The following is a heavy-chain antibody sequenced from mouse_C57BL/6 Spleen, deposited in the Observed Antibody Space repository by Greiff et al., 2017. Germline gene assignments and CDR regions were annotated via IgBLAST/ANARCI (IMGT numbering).Heavy chain of an antibody. D-gene: IGHD1-1*01. CDR1: GFTFSDYG. V-gene: IGHV5-17*01. Sequence: EVKLQESGGGLVKPGGSLKLSCAASGFTFSDYGMHWVRQAPEKGLEWVAYISSGSSTIYYADIVKGRFTISRDNAKNTLFLQMTSLRSEDTAMYYCANDGSSLLYYYAMDYWGQGTSVTVSS. CDR2: ISSGSSTI. J-gene: IGHJ4*01. CDR3: ANDGSSLLYYYAMDY.